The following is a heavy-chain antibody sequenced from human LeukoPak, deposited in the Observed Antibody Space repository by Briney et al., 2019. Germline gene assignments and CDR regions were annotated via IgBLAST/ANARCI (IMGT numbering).Heavy chain of an antibody. J-gene: IGHJ5*02. CDR1: GYTFTSYA. CDR3: ARVKRLAVAGLEFDP. CDR2: INAGNGNT. V-gene: IGHV1-3*01. D-gene: IGHD6-19*01. Sequence: EASVKVSCKASGYTFTSYAMHWVRQAPGQRLEWMGWINAGNGNTKYSQKFQGRVTITRDTSASTAYMELSSLRSEDTAVYYCARVKRLAVAGLEFDPWGQGTLVTVSS.